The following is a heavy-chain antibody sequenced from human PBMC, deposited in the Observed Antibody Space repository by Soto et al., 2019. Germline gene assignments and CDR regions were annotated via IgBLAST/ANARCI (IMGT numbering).Heavy chain of an antibody. J-gene: IGHJ4*02. Sequence: QLLLQESGPGLVKPSQTLSLTCTVSGGSVSSRGFYWNWIRQHPGKGLEWIGYMYNGGSTGYNPSLKSRVSISVDASKNQFSLRLTSVSAADSAIYYCTREGGYWGQGIPVTVSS. V-gene: IGHV4-31*03. D-gene: IGHD3-16*01. CDR3: TREGGY. CDR1: GGSVSSRGFY. CDR2: MYNGGST.